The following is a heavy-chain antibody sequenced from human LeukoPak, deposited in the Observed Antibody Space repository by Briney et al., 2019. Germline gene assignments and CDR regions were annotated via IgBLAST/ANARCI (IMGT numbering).Heavy chain of an antibody. CDR3: ARGQTYYDFWSGYYKGEYYFDY. V-gene: IGHV4-4*09. CDR1: GGSISSYY. Sequence: PSETLSLTCTVSGGSISSYYWSWIRQPPGKGLEWIGYIYTSGSTNYNPSLKSRVTISVDTSKNQFSLKLSSVTAADTAVYYCARGQTYYDFWSGYYKGEYYFDYWGQGTLVTVSS. J-gene: IGHJ4*02. D-gene: IGHD3-3*01. CDR2: IYTSGST.